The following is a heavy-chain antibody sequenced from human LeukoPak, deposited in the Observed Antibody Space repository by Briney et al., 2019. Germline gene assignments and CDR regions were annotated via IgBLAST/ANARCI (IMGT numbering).Heavy chain of an antibody. V-gene: IGHV3-74*01. CDR1: GFTYSNYW. CDR3: AKDLSWNTADR. J-gene: IGHJ5*02. Sequence: PGGSLRLSCVVSGFTYSNYWMHWVRQVPGKGPVWVSRINPDGTIIGYADFVRGRFTISRDNAKNLLYLQMNGLRADDTALYYCAKDLSWNTADRWGQGTLVTVSS. D-gene: IGHD1/OR15-1a*01. CDR2: INPDGTII.